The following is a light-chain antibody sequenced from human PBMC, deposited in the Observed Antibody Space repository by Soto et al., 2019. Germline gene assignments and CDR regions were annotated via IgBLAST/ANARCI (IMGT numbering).Light chain of an antibody. V-gene: IGKV3-20*01. CDR1: QSGSNNY. CDR3: QQYGSSGT. CDR2: GVS. Sequence: EIVLTQSPATLSLSPGERATLSCRASQSGSNNYLAWYQQKPGQAPRLLIYGVSNRATGIPDRFSGSGSGTDFTLTISRLEPEDFAVYYCQQYGSSGTFGQGTKVDIK. J-gene: IGKJ1*01.